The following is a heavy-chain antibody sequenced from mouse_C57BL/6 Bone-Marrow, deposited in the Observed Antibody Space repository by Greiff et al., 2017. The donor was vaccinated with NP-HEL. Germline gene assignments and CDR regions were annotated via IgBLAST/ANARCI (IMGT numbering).Heavy chain of an antibody. V-gene: IGHV1-64*01. Sequence: QVQLQQPGAELVKPGASVKLSCKASGYTFTSYWMHWVKQRPGQGLEWIGMIHPNSGSTNYNEKFKSKATLTVDKSSSTAYMQLSSLTSEDSAVYYCARRGGYPYFDYWGQGTTLTVSS. D-gene: IGHD2-2*01. CDR2: IHPNSGST. CDR3: ARRGGYPYFDY. J-gene: IGHJ2*01. CDR1: GYTFTSYW.